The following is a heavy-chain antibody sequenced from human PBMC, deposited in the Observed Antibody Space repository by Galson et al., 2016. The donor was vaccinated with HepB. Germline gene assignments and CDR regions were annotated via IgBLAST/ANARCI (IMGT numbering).Heavy chain of an antibody. CDR3: AAYSGYDFDYYDGTDV. CDR2: IVVGSGNT. Sequence: SVKVSCKASGFTFTSSAVQWVRQARGQRLEWIGWIVVGSGNTNYAQKFQERVTITRDMSTSTAYMELSSLRYEDTAVYYCAAYSGYDFDYYDGTDVWGQGTTVPVSS. CDR1: GFTFTSSA. J-gene: IGHJ6*02. V-gene: IGHV1-58*01. D-gene: IGHD5-12*01.